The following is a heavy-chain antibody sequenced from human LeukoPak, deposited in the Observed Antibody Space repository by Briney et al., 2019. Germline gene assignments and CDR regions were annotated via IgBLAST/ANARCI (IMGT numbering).Heavy chain of an antibody. J-gene: IGHJ4*02. CDR3: ARDVPYDSSGFGDY. CDR2: ISYDGSNK. V-gene: IGHV3-30*04. Sequence: GGSLRLSCAASGFNFSSYAMHWVRQAPGKGLELVAVISYDGSNKYYADSVKGRFTISRDNSKNTLYLQMNSLRAEDTAVYYCARDVPYDSSGFGDYWGQGTLVTVSS. CDR1: GFNFSSYA. D-gene: IGHD3-22*01.